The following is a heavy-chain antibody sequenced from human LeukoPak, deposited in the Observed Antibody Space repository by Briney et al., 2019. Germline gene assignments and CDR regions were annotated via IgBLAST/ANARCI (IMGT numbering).Heavy chain of an antibody. CDR1: GFTFSGFW. J-gene: IGHJ6*02. Sequence: PGESLRLSCAVSGFTFSGFWMSWSRQAPGKGLEWVASINSDGSEGYYADVVKGRFTISRDNAKNSLYLQINSLRAEDTAVYYCARSSYSSSSSVWGQGTTVTVSS. CDR3: ARSSYSSSSSV. CDR2: INSDGSEG. D-gene: IGHD6-6*01. V-gene: IGHV3-7*03.